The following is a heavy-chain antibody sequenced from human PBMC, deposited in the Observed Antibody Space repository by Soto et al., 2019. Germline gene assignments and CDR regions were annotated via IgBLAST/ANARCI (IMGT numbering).Heavy chain of an antibody. CDR1: GYSFTDYH. V-gene: IGHV1-2*04. CDR3: ARGDSTDCSNGVCSFFYNHDMDV. Sequence: ASVKVSCKASGYSFTDYHIHWVRQAPGQGLEWLGRINPKSGGTSTAQKFQGWVTTTTDTSISTASMELTRLTSDDTAIYYCARGDSTDCSNGVCSFFYNHDMDVWGQGTTVTVSS. CDR2: INPKSGGT. J-gene: IGHJ6*02. D-gene: IGHD2-8*01.